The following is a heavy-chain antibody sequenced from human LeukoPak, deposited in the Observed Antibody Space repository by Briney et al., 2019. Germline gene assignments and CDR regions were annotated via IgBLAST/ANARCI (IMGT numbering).Heavy chain of an antibody. D-gene: IGHD1-26*01. J-gene: IGHJ3*01. CDR2: ISSSGSTI. Sequence: PGGSLRLSCAASGFTFSSYEMNWVRQAPGKGLEWVSYISSSGSTIYYADSVKGRFTISRDNVKNTLYLQMSSLRAGDTALYYCAKRSPYSGSFGSFDFWGQGTMVTVSS. CDR1: GFTFSSYE. V-gene: IGHV3-48*03. CDR3: AKRSPYSGSFGSFDF.